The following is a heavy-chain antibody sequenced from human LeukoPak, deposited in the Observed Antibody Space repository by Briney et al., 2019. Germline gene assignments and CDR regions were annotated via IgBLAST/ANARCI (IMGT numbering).Heavy chain of an antibody. CDR1: GGSFSGYY. V-gene: IGHV4-34*01. Sequence: PETLSLTCGVYGGSFSGYYWSWIRQPPGKGLEWIGEINHGGTTNYNPSLKSRATISVDTSKNQCSLKVSSATAADTAVYYCARVPLRMEGAFDIWGQGTMVTVSS. CDR3: ARVPLRMEGAFDI. CDR2: INHGGTT. J-gene: IGHJ3*02. D-gene: IGHD1-1*01.